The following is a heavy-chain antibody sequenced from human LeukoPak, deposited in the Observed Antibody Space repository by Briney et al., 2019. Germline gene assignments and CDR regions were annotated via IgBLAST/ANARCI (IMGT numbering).Heavy chain of an antibody. CDR2: LNSDGSST. J-gene: IGHJ3*02. V-gene: IGHV3-74*01. D-gene: IGHD1/OR15-1a*01. Sequence: GGSLRLSCAASGFTFSSYWMHWVRQAPGKGLVWVSCLNSDGSSTRYADSVRGRFTISRDNAKNTLYLQMNSLRAEDTAVYYCATGNNHAFDIWGQGTMVTVYS. CDR1: GFTFSSYW. CDR3: ATGNNHAFDI.